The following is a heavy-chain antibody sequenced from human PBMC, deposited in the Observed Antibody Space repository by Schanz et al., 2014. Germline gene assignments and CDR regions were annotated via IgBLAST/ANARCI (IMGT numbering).Heavy chain of an antibody. J-gene: IGHJ4*02. D-gene: IGHD1-1*01. Sequence: QIQLVQSGPEVKKPGATVKVSCKASGYIFINSGISWVRQAPGQGLEWMGWISVYNHNKEYDQKFQGRVTMTTDTSTSAAYMALTVLRSDDTAVYYCARDRRCFDRDDLYYFDSWGQGTLVTVSS. CDR1: GYIFINSG. V-gene: IGHV1-18*01. CDR3: ARDRRCFDRDDLYYFDS. CDR2: ISVYNHNK.